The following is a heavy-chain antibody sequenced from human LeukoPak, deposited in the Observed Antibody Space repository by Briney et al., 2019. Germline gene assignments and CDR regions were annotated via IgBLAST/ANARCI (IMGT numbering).Heavy chain of an antibody. Sequence: SETLSLTCAVYGGSFSGYYWSWIRQHPGKGLEWIGYIYYSGATYCNPSLKSRVNISIDTSKTQLSLRLASVTAADTAVYYCARIPRGTANSVDAFDIWGQGTMVTVSS. CDR3: ARIPRGTANSVDAFDI. D-gene: IGHD2-21*02. CDR2: IYYSGAT. V-gene: IGHV4-31*11. J-gene: IGHJ3*02. CDR1: GGSFSGYY.